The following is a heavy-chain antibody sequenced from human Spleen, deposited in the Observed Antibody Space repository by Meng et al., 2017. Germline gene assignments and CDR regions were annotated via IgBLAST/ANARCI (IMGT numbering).Heavy chain of an antibody. CDR3: AKVNFDWLLFDGYDI. V-gene: IGHV3-11*01. D-gene: IGHD3-9*01. Sequence: GGSLRLSCAASGFTFSDYYMSWIRQAPGKGLEWVSYISSSGSTIYYADSVKGRFTISRDNAKNTLYLQMNSLRAEDTAVYYCAKVNFDWLLFDGYDIWGQGTMVTVSS. CDR1: GFTFSDYY. CDR2: ISSSGSTI. J-gene: IGHJ3*02.